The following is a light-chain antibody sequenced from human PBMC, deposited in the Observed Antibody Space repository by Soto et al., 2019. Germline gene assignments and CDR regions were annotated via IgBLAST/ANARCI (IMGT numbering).Light chain of an antibody. Sequence: DLHMTQSPSSLSSSVGYKVTVTCRASQSISTYLNWYQQKPGKAPKPLIYAASSLQSGVPSRFSGSGSGTDFTLTISSLQPEDFASYYCQQSYSARLYTFGPG. CDR2: AAS. CDR3: QQSYSARLYT. CDR1: QSISTY. V-gene: IGKV1-39*01. J-gene: IGKJ2*01.